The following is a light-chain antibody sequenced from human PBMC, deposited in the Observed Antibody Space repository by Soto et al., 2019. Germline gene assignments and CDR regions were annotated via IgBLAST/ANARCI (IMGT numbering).Light chain of an antibody. V-gene: IGKV1-27*01. CDR2: AAS. J-gene: IGKJ1*01. Sequence: DIQMTQSPSSLSASVGDRVTITCRASQGISNYLAWYQQKPGKVPKLLIYAASTLQSGVPSRFSGSGSGTDFILTISSLQPEYAATYYCQKYNSALWTFGQGTKVEIK. CDR3: QKYNSALWT. CDR1: QGISNY.